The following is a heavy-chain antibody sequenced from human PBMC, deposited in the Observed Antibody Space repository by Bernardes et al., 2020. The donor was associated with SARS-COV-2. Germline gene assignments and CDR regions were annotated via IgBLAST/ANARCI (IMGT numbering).Heavy chain of an antibody. J-gene: IGHJ6*02. CDR1: GFTFSSYA. Sequence: GGSLRLSCAASGFTFSSYAMSWVRQAPGKGLEWVSAISGSGGSTYYADSVKGRFTISRDNSKNTLYLQMNSLRAEDTAVYYCAKDYYGSGSQDYYYYGMDVWGQGTTVTVSS. CDR2: ISGSGGST. V-gene: IGHV3-23*01. CDR3: AKDYYGSGSQDYYYYGMDV. D-gene: IGHD3-10*01.